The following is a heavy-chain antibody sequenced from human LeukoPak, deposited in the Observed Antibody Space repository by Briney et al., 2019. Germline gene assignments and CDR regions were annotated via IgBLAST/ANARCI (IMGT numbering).Heavy chain of an antibody. Sequence: GGSLRLSCTASGFIFRDYVMSWVRQAPGKVPEWVAAIWRTGDWTHYVDSVKGRFTISRDNSKNTLYLQMNRLRVADTAIYYCAKDRHDYGDYAFDSWGQGTLVTVSS. CDR3: AKDRHDYGDYAFDS. CDR2: IWRTGDWT. D-gene: IGHD4-17*01. V-gene: IGHV3-23*05. J-gene: IGHJ4*02. CDR1: GFIFRDYV.